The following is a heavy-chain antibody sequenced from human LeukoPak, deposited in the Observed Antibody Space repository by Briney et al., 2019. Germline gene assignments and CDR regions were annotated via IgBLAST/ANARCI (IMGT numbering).Heavy chain of an antibody. D-gene: IGHD1-1*01. J-gene: IGHJ4*02. Sequence: SETLSLTCTVSGGSISTYYWSWIRQSPGKGLEWIGYIHYSGTTNYNPSLKSRVTMLLDTSKNQFSLRLTSVTAADTAVYCCARVGDWNDLVYWGQGIRVTVSS. V-gene: IGHV4-59*01. CDR3: ARVGDWNDLVY. CDR1: GGSISTYY. CDR2: IHYSGTT.